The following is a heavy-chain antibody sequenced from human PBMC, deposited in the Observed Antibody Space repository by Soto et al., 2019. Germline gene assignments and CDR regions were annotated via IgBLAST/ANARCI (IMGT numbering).Heavy chain of an antibody. CDR3: VKGEYYYDSSGYYPFDY. Sequence: GGSLRLSCSASGFTFSIYAMHWVRQAPGKGLEYVSSISTNGGSTDYADSVKGRFTISRDNSKNTVYLQMSSLRVEDTAVYYCVKGEYYYDSSGYYPFDYWGQGRMVTVSS. J-gene: IGHJ4*02. CDR2: ISTNGGST. D-gene: IGHD3-22*01. CDR1: GFTFSIYA. V-gene: IGHV3-64D*06.